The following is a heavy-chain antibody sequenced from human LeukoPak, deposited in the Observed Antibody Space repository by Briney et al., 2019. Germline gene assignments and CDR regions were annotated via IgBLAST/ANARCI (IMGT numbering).Heavy chain of an antibody. D-gene: IGHD2-2*01. V-gene: IGHV1-2*06. CDR3: ARDMRTSHYYYYYGMDV. CDR2: INPNSGGT. J-gene: IGHJ6*02. CDR1: GYTFTGYY. Sequence: ASVKVSCKASGYTFTGYYMHWVRQAPGQGVEWMGRINPNSGGTNYAQKFQGRVTMTRDTSISTAYMELSRLRSDDTAVYYCARDMRTSHYYYYYGMDVWGQETTVTVSS.